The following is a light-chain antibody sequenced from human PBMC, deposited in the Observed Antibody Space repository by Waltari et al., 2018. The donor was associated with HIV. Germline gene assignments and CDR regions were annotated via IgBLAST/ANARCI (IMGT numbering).Light chain of an antibody. CDR3: QQYDSVPYT. V-gene: IGKV4-1*01. Sequence: DVLATQSPDSLAVSVGERPTLNGKFSRNLLYSPNNKSYLAWYQQKAGQRPKLLIYCASTRVSGVPDRFSGSGSGTDFTLTITSLQADDVAVYYCQQYDSVPYTFVQGTKLEIK. CDR1: RNLLYSPNNKSY. J-gene: IGKJ2*01. CDR2: CAS.